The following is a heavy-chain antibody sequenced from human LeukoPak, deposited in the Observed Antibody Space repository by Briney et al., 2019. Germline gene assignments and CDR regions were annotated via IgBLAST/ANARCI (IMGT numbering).Heavy chain of an antibody. D-gene: IGHD6-13*01. V-gene: IGHV3-33*01. Sequence: GRSLRLSCAASGFTFSSYGMHWVRQAPGKGLEWVAVIWYDGSSKDYADSVKGRFTISRDNSKNTLYLQMSSLRAEDMAVYYCARGRFGSCWGQGTLVTVSS. CDR3: ARGRFGSC. J-gene: IGHJ1*01. CDR1: GFTFSSYG. CDR2: IWYDGSSK.